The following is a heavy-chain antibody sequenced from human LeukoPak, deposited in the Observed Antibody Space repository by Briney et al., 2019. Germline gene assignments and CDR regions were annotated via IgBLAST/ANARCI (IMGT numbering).Heavy chain of an antibody. Sequence: GGSQRLSCGASGFTFSSYTMNWVRQPPGKGLEWVSNIGTSSTTIYYADSVNGRFTISRDNAKNSLYLQMNSLRADDTAVYYCARFAAGGSYYYYMDVWGKGTTVTVSS. J-gene: IGHJ6*03. V-gene: IGHV3-48*01. D-gene: IGHD6-25*01. CDR3: ARFAAGGSYYYYMDV. CDR2: IGTSSTTI. CDR1: GFTFSSYT.